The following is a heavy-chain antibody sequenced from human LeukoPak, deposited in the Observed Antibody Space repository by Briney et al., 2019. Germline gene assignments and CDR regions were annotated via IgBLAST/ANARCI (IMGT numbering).Heavy chain of an antibody. Sequence: TGGSLRLSCAASGFTFSSYWMSWVRQAPGKGLEWVANIKQDGSEKCYVDSVKGRFTISRDNAKNSLYLQMNSLRAEDTAVYYCARDPAAQQWLGLRVYYYMDVWGKGTTVTISS. V-gene: IGHV3-7*01. CDR3: ARDPAAQQWLGLRVYYYMDV. CDR2: IKQDGSEK. J-gene: IGHJ6*03. CDR1: GFTFSSYW. D-gene: IGHD6-19*01.